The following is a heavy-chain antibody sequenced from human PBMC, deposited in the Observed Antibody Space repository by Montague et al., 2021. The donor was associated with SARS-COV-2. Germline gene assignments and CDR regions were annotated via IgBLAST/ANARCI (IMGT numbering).Heavy chain of an antibody. CDR3: ARAPIYRSSWYDYSDY. V-gene: IGHV4-59*01. D-gene: IGHD6-13*01. CDR2: INYSGRT. J-gene: IGHJ4*02. Sequence: SETLSLTCTVSGDSMNNYYWSWIRQPPGKGLEWIGYINYSGRTHYNPSLQSRVTLSKDTSKNQFSLRLTSVTAADTAMYFCARAPIYRSSWYDYSDYWGQGTLVTVSS. CDR1: GDSMNNYY.